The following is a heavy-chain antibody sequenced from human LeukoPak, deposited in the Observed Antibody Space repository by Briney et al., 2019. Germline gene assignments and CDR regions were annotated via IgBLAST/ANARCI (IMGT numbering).Heavy chain of an antibody. CDR2: IKPSGSEK. Sequence: GGSLRLSCEGSGFTFSNYWMTWVRQAPEKGLEWVANIKPSGSEKHYADSVEGRFTISIDNSKNTLYLQMNSLRAEDTAVYYCAKDRGYYDSSGYYYRDFDYWGQGTLVTVSS. V-gene: IGHV3-7*03. D-gene: IGHD3-22*01. CDR1: GFTFSNYW. CDR3: AKDRGYYDSSGYYYRDFDY. J-gene: IGHJ4*02.